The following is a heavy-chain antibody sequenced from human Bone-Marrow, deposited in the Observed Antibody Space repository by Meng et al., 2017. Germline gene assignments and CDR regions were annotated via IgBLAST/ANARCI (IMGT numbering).Heavy chain of an antibody. CDR2: ISSSSSYI. CDR1: GFTFSSYS. D-gene: IGHD3-10*02. CDR3: ARDLVFGELLGFDY. Sequence: GESLKISCAAPGFTFSSYSMNWVRQAPGKGLEWVSSISSSSSYIYYADSVKGRFTISRDNAKNSLYLQMNSLRAEDTAVYYCARDLVFGELLGFDYWGQGTLVTVSS. V-gene: IGHV3-21*01. J-gene: IGHJ4*02.